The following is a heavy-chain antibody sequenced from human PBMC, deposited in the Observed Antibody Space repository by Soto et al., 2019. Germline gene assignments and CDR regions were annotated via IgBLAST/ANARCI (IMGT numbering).Heavy chain of an antibody. CDR3: AKDSSIAARDAFDI. Sequence: SETLSLTCTVSGGSISSSSYYWGWIRQPPGKGLEWIGSIYYSGSTYYNPSLKSRVTISVDTSKNQFSLKLSSVTAADTAVYYCAKDSSIAARDAFDIWGQGTMVTVSS. J-gene: IGHJ3*02. CDR2: IYYSGST. V-gene: IGHV4-39*07. CDR1: GGSISSSSYY. D-gene: IGHD6-6*01.